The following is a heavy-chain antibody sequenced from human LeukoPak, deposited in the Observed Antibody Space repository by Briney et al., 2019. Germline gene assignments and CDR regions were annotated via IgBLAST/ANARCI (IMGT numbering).Heavy chain of an antibody. CDR2: IYYSGST. V-gene: IGHV4-59*08. CDR1: GGSISSYY. J-gene: IGHJ5*02. Sequence: SETLSLTCTVSGGSISSYYWTWIRQPPGKGLEWIGYIYYSGSTNYNPSIKSRVTISVDTSKNQFSLKLSSVTAADTAVYYCARVTTHNWFDPWGQGTLVTVSS. CDR3: ARVTTHNWFDP. D-gene: IGHD4-11*01.